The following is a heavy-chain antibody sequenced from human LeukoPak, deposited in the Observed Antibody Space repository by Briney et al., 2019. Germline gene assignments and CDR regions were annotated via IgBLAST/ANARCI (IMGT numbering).Heavy chain of an antibody. CDR2: IKEDGSVI. V-gene: IGHV3-7*01. Sequence: GSLRLSCLGSGFGFSNYWMTWLRQASGEGLEWVANIKEDGSVIYYADSVKGRFTISRDNAKNSVYLQMNSLRVEDTALYYCATGRWFGEFAGSAFEDWGQGTLVTVSS. J-gene: IGHJ4*02. CDR1: GFGFSNYW. D-gene: IGHD3-10*01. CDR3: ATGRWFGEFAGSAFED.